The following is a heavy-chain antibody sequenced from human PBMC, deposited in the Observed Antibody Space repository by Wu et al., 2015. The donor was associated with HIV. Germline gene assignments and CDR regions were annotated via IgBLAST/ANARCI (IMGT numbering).Heavy chain of an antibody. CDR3: ARVMTTVIEDDAFDI. CDR2: INPNSGGT. Sequence: KTSGYIFTDYYMHWVRQAPGQGLEWMGWINPNSGGTNYAQKFQGRVTMTRDTSISTGYMELRRLRSDDTAVYYCARVMTTVIEDDAFDIWGQGTMVTVSS. V-gene: IGHV1-2*02. D-gene: IGHD4-11*01. CDR1: GYIFTDYY. J-gene: IGHJ3*02.